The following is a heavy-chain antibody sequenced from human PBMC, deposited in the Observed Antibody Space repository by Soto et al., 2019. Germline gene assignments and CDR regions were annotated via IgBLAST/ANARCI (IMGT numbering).Heavy chain of an antibody. CDR2: IDWDVDK. CDR1: GFSLSTSGMC. J-gene: IGHJ4*02. V-gene: IGHV2-70*11. CDR3: ASSRVWDQLLDFDY. D-gene: IGHD2-2*01. Sequence: GSGPTLVNPPQTLTLTCTFSGFSLSTSGMCVSWIRQPPRKALEWLARIDWDVDKYYSTSLKTRLTISKDTSKNQVVLTMTNMDPVDTATYYCASSRVWDQLLDFDYWGQGTLVTVSS.